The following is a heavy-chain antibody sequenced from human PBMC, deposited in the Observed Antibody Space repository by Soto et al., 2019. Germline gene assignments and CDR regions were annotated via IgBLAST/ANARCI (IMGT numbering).Heavy chain of an antibody. CDR1: GITFSKAW. D-gene: IGHD6-13*01. Sequence: EVQLVESGGGLLEPGGSLSPSCAASGITFSKAWMNWFRKAPGKGLEYIGRIRSKTDGGTTEYAAPVEGRFTVSRDDSKNTLYLQMSGLKTEDTAVYYCTTTRPGTNVFDNWGQGTLVTVSS. CDR3: TTTRPGTNVFDN. CDR2: IRSKTDGGTT. V-gene: IGHV3-15*01. J-gene: IGHJ3*02.